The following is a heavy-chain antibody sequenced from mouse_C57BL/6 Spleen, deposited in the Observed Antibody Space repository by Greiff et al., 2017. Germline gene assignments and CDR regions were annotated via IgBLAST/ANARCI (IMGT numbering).Heavy chain of an antibody. D-gene: IGHD1-1*01. J-gene: IGHJ1*03. Sequence: QVQLQQSGAELMQPGASVKLSCKATGYTFTGYWIEWVKQRPGHGLEWIGEILPGSGSTNYNEKFKGKATFTADTSSNTAYMQLSSLTTEDSAIYDCAEGGYYGSSPTEFDVGGTGTTVTVSS. CDR3: AEGGYYGSSPTEFDV. CDR2: ILPGSGST. CDR1: GYTFTGYW. V-gene: IGHV1-9*01.